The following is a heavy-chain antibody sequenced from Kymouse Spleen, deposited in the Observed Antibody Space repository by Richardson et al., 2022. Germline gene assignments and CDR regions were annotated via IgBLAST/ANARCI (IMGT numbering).Heavy chain of an antibody. CDR2: IYSCGST. CDR1: GFTVSSNY. Sequence: EVQLVESGGGLIQPGGSLRLSCAASGFTVSSNYMSWVRQAPGKGLEWVSVIYSCGSTYYADSVKGRFTISRDNSKNTLYLQMNSLRAEDTAVYYCARDRSITGTTSYYGMDVWGQGTTVTVSS. V-gene: IGHV3-66*03. D-gene: IGHD1-7*01. CDR3: ARDRSITGTTSYYGMDV. J-gene: IGHJ6*02.